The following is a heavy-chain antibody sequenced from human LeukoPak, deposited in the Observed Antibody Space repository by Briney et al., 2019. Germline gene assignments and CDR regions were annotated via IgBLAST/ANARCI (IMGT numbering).Heavy chain of an antibody. J-gene: IGHJ6*02. Sequence: PGGSLRLSCAASGFTFSSYAMSWVRQAPGKGLEWVSAISDVGGTTYYADSVQGRFTISRDYSKNTLFLQMNSLRADDTAVYYCARDFLHDFWSGYFVYYYYGMDVWGQGTTVTVSS. CDR2: ISDVGGTT. D-gene: IGHD3-3*01. CDR3: ARDFLHDFWSGYFVYYYYGMDV. V-gene: IGHV3-23*01. CDR1: GFTFSSYA.